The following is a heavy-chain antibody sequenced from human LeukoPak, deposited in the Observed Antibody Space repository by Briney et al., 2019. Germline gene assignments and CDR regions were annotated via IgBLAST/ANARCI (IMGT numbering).Heavy chain of an antibody. V-gene: IGHV1-46*01. CDR3: ARVGYCSSTSCYRPFDY. Sequence: EASVKVSCKASGYTFTSYYMHWVRQAPGQGLGWMGIINPSGGSTSYAQKFQGRVTMTRDTSTSTVYMELSSLRSEDTAVYYCARVGYCSSTSCYRPFDYWGQGTLVTVSS. CDR2: INPSGGST. D-gene: IGHD2-2*02. CDR1: GYTFTSYY. J-gene: IGHJ4*02.